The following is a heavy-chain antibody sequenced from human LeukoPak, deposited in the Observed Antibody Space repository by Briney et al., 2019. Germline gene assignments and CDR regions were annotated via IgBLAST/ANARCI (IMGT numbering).Heavy chain of an antibody. D-gene: IGHD4-23*01. Sequence: SETLSLTCTVSGGSISSYFWRWIRQPPGKGLEWIGYVYYSGSSNYNPSLKSRVTISVDRSNHKFYLKLNSVAAADTAVYYCAREVVVYGGELDWFDVWGQGTLVSVSS. CDR2: VYYSGSS. J-gene: IGHJ5*02. CDR3: AREVVVYGGELDWFDV. V-gene: IGHV4-59*01. CDR1: GGSISSYF.